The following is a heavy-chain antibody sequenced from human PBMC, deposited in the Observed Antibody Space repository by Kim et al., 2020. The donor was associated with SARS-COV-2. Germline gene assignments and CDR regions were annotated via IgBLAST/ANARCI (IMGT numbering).Heavy chain of an antibody. CDR1: GYTFTSYA. D-gene: IGHD3-10*01. Sequence: ASVKVSCKASGYTFTSYAMHWLRQAPGQRLEGMGWINAGNGYTKYSQKFQGRPTITRDTSASTAYMELSSLTSEDTAVYYCAKDWEVRGITPDYWGQGTPVTVSS. J-gene: IGHJ4*02. V-gene: IGHV1-3*01. CDR2: INAGNGYT. CDR3: AKDWEVRGITPDY.